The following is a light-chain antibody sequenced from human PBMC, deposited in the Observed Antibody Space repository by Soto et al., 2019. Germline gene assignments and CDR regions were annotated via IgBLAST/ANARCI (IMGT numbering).Light chain of an antibody. CDR1: SSNIGNNY. CDR2: ENN. J-gene: IGLJ3*02. CDR3: GTWDSSLSAWV. Sequence: QAVVTQPPSVSAAPGQKVTISCSGSSSNIGNNYVSWYQQLPGTAPKLLIYENNKRPSGIPDRFSGSKSGTSATLGITGLLTGDEADYYCGTWDSSLSAWVFGGGTKLTVL. V-gene: IGLV1-51*02.